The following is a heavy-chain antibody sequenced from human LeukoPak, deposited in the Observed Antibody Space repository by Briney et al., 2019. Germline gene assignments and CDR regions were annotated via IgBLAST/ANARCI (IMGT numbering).Heavy chain of an antibody. CDR2: IYHSGST. CDR1: GGSISSGGYY. CDR3: ARGHYCSGGSCYFDY. Sequence: SQTLSLTCTVSGGSISSGGYYWRWIRQPPGKGLEWIGYIYHSGSTYYNPSLKSRVTISVDTSKNQFSLKLSSVTAADTAVYYCARGHYCSGGSCYFDYWGQGTLVTVSS. V-gene: IGHV4-30-2*01. D-gene: IGHD2-15*01. J-gene: IGHJ4*02.